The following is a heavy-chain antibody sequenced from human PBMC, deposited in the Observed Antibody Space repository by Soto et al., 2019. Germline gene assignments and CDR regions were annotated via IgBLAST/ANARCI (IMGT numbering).Heavy chain of an antibody. CDR3: ARAYFYGSERSGRMDV. Sequence: PSETRSLTCAVYGVYFSGYYWSWIRQPPGKGLEWIGEINHSGSTNYNPSLKSRVTISVDTSKNQFSLRLSPVTAADTGVYYCARAYFYGSERSGRMDVWGQGTTVTVSS. CDR2: INHSGST. CDR1: GVYFSGYY. V-gene: IGHV4-34*01. J-gene: IGHJ6*02. D-gene: IGHD3-10*01.